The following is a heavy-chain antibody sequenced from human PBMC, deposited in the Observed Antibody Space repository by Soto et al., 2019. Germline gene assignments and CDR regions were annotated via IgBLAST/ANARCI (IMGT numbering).Heavy chain of an antibody. CDR1: GCTFTSYD. CDR2: MSPNSGNT. Sequence: ASVKVSCKASGCTFTSYDINWVRQATGQGLEWMGWMSPNSGNTGYAQKFQGRVTMTRNTSISTAYMELSSLRSEDTAVYYCARVGFWFGELFHYYYGMDVWGQGTTVTVSS. D-gene: IGHD3-10*01. CDR3: ARVGFWFGELFHYYYGMDV. V-gene: IGHV1-8*01. J-gene: IGHJ6*02.